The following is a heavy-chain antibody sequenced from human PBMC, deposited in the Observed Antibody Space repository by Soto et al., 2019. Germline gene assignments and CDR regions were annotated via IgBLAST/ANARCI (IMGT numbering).Heavy chain of an antibody. V-gene: IGHV4-31*03. Sequence: KTSETLSLTCTVSGGSISSGGYYWSWIRQHPGKGLEWIGYIYYSGSTYYNPSLKSRVTISVDTSKNQFSLKLSSVTAADTAVYYCARDFNWNYFDYWGQGTLGTVSA. D-gene: IGHD1-20*01. J-gene: IGHJ4*02. CDR1: GGSISSGGYY. CDR2: IYYSGST. CDR3: ARDFNWNYFDY.